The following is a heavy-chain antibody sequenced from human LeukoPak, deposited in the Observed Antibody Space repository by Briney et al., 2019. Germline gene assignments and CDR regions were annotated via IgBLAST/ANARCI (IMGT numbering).Heavy chain of an antibody. CDR1: GFTFSSYW. CDR3: ARDLYSNSGTFGAFDI. J-gene: IGHJ3*02. Sequence: QAGGSLRLSCAASGFTFSSYWMSWVRQAPGKGLEWVAVISYDGSNKYYADSVKGRFTISRDNSKNTLYLQMNSLRAEDTAVYYCARDLYSNSGTFGAFDIWGQGTMVTVSS. V-gene: IGHV3-30-3*01. D-gene: IGHD2/OR15-2a*01. CDR2: ISYDGSNK.